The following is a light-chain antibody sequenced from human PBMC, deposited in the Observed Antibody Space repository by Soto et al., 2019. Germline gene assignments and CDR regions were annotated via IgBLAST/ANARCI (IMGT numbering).Light chain of an antibody. V-gene: IGKV3-20*01. CDR1: QSVSSSY. J-gene: IGKJ1*01. CDR2: GAS. CDR3: QQYDNWPQT. Sequence: EIVLTQSPGTLSLFPGERATLSCRASQSVSSSYLVWYQQKPGRAPRLLIYGASSRATGIPDRFSGSGSRTDFTLTISRLEPEDFAVYYCQQYDNWPQTFGQGTKVDIK.